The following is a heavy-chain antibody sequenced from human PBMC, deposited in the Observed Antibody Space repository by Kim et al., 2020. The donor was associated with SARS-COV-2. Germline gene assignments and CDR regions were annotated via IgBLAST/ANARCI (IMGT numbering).Heavy chain of an antibody. CDR3: AREGLGVGATGFDY. Sequence: ADSVKGRFTISRDNSKNTLYLQMNSLRAEDTAVYYCAREGLGVGATGFDYWGQGTLVTVSS. D-gene: IGHD1-26*01. J-gene: IGHJ4*02. V-gene: IGHV3-66*01.